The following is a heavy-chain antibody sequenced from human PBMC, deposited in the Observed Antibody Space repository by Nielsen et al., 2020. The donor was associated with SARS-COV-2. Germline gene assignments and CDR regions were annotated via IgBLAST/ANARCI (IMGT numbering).Heavy chain of an antibody. CDR1: GFSLSTSGMC. CDR3: ARILVGATKPDAFDI. V-gene: IGHV2-70*11. D-gene: IGHD1-26*01. J-gene: IGHJ3*02. CDR2: IDWDDDK. Sequence: SGPTLVKPTQTLTLTCTFSGFSLSTSGMCVGWIRQPPGKALEWLARIDWDDDKYYSTSLKTRLTISKDTSKNQVVLTMTNMDPVDTATYYCARILVGATKPDAFDIWGQGTMVTVSS.